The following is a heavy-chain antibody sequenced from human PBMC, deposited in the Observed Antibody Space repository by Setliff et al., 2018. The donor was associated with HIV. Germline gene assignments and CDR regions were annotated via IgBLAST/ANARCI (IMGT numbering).Heavy chain of an antibody. CDR2: ISSSSSYI. J-gene: IGHJ6*03. CDR1: GFTFSSYS. CDR3: AREGAAAGTAYYYYYMDV. V-gene: IGHV3-21*01. D-gene: IGHD6-13*01. Sequence: GGSLRLSCAASGFTFSSYSMNWVRQAPGKGLEWVSSISSSSSYIYYADSVKGRFTISRDNAKNSLYLQMNSLRAEDTAVYYCAREGAAAGTAYYYYYMDVWGKGTTVTVSS.